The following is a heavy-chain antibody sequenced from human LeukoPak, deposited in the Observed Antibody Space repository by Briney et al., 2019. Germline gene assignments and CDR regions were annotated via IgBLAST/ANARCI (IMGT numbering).Heavy chain of an antibody. V-gene: IGHV1-18*01. CDR2: ISAYNGNT. CDR1: GYTFTSYG. Sequence: ASVKVSCKASGYTFTSYGISWVRQAPGQGLEWMGWISAYNGNTNYAQKLQGRVTMTRDTSISTAYMELSRLRSDDTAVYYCARYGSGSFLETWGQGTLVTVSS. D-gene: IGHD3-10*01. J-gene: IGHJ5*02. CDR3: ARYGSGSFLET.